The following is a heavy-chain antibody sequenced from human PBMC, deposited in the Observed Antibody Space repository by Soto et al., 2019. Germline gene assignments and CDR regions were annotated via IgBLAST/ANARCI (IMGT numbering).Heavy chain of an antibody. D-gene: IGHD4-17*01. J-gene: IGHJ5*02. V-gene: IGHV5-51*01. Sequence: PGEFQKFSCPASGHIFATSWLAWLRQMAGKGVEYMGIIYPGNSDARYSPSFQGQVTFSADKSISTAYLHWSSLKALDTAMYYCARHGFYGDYASNYFDPWGQGTLVTVSS. CDR2: IYPGNSDA. CDR3: ARHGFYGDYASNYFDP. CDR1: GHIFATSW.